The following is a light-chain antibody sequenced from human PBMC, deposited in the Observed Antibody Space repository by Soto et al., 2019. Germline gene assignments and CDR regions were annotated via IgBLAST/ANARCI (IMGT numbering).Light chain of an antibody. V-gene: IGLV1-40*01. Sequence: QSVLTQPPSVSGAPGQRVTISCTGSSSNIGAGYDVHWYQHLPGTPPKLLIYDNSNRPSGVPDRFSGSKSGTSASLAITGLQAEDEADYYCQSYDTRVSGPVVFGGGTKLTVL. CDR1: SSNIGAGYD. CDR2: DNS. J-gene: IGLJ2*01. CDR3: QSYDTRVSGPVV.